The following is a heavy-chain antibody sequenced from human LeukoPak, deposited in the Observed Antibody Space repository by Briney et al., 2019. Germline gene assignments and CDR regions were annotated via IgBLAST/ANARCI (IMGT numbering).Heavy chain of an antibody. Sequence: PSQTLSLTCTVSGGSFSSGSYYWSWLRQPAGLGLEWIGRIYTSGSTNYNPSLKSRVTISVDTSKNQFSLKLSSVTAADTAVYYCARGIIGLVTGLNWFDPWGQGTLVTVDS. CDR3: ARGIIGLVTGLNWFDP. J-gene: IGHJ5*02. CDR1: GGSFSSGSYY. V-gene: IGHV4-61*02. D-gene: IGHD3/OR15-3a*01. CDR2: IYTSGST.